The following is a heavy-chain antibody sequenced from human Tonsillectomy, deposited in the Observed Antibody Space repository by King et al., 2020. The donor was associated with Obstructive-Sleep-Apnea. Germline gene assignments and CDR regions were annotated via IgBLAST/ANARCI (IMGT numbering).Heavy chain of an antibody. CDR2: ISSSSAYL. CDR3: ASGPVDFDY. D-gene: IGHD1-14*01. J-gene: IGHJ4*02. Sequence: VQLVESGGGLVNPGGSLRLSCAASGFTFSYYSLNWVRQAPGKGLEWVSSISSSSAYLHYADSVKGRFTISRDNAKNSLYLQMNSLRAEDTAVYYCASGPVDFDYWGQGTLVTVSS. V-gene: IGHV3-21*01. CDR1: GFTFSYYS.